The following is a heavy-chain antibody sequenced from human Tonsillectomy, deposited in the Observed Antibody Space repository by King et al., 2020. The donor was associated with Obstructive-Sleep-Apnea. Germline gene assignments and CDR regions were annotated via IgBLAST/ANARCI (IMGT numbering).Heavy chain of an antibody. CDR3: AGVNGWSHSYYGMDV. V-gene: IGHV4-4*07. CDR2: IYTSGST. CDR1: GGSISSYY. D-gene: IGHD2-8*01. J-gene: IGHJ6*02. Sequence: QLQESGPGLVKPSETLSLTCSVSGGSISSYYWSWIRQPAGKGLEWIGRIYTSGSTNYNPSLQSRVIMSVDTSKHQFSLKLSSVTAADTAVYYCAGVNGWSHSYYGMDVWGQGTTVTVSS.